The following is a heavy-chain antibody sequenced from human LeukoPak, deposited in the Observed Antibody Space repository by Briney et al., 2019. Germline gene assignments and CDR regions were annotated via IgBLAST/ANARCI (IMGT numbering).Heavy chain of an antibody. CDR3: AKYTSGTSYRGLDQ. CDR2: IHKSGTIT. J-gene: IGHJ4*01. D-gene: IGHD3-10*01. CDR1: GFSFSTYS. Sequence: GGSLRLSCAASGFSFSTYSMNWVRQAPGKGLEWVSYIHKSGTITYYRDSVKGRFTISRDDSKNTVYLQMNSLRAEDTAVYSCAKYTSGTSYRGLDQWGHGTLVTVSS. V-gene: IGHV3-23*05.